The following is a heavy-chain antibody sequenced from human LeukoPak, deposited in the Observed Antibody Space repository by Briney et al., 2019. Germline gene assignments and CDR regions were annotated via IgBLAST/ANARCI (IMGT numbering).Heavy chain of an antibody. V-gene: IGHV3-20*04. CDR1: GFTFNSYY. D-gene: IGHD3-22*01. J-gene: IGHJ4*02. CDR2: INWNGGST. CDR3: ARGRTYYYDSNPDYFDY. Sequence: GGSLRLSCAASGFTFNSYYMNWVRQAPGKGLEWVSGINWNGGSTGYADSVKGRFTISRDNAKNSLYLQMNSLRAGDTALYYCARGRTYYYDSNPDYFDYWGQGTLVTVSS.